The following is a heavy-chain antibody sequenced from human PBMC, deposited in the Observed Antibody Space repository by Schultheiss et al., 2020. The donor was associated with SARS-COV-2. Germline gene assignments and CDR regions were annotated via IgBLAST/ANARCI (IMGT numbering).Heavy chain of an antibody. V-gene: IGHV3-53*01. Sequence: GGSLRLSCAASGFTVSSNYMTWVRQAPGKGLEWVSITYSADETYYADSVEGRFTVSRDNSKNTLYLQMNSLRAEDTAVYYCARDLSSPDYYYYYMDVWGKGTTVTVSS. CDR3: ARDLSSPDYYYYYMDV. CDR2: TYSADET. J-gene: IGHJ6*03. D-gene: IGHD6-13*01. CDR1: GFTVSSNY.